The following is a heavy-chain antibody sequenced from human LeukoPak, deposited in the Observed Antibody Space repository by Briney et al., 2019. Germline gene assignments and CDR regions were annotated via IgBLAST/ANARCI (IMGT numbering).Heavy chain of an antibody. Sequence: GGPLSLSCAASGFTFNNAWMNWLRQAPGKGREGVGRIKSKTDGGTTDYAAPVKGRFTISRDDSKSTFYLQMNSLGAADTAVYYCAKDGGVYCNNSSCWGQGTLVTVSS. D-gene: IGHD2-2*01. CDR2: IKSKTDGGTT. CDR1: GFTFNNAW. V-gene: IGHV3-15*01. J-gene: IGHJ4*02. CDR3: AKDGGVYCNNSSC.